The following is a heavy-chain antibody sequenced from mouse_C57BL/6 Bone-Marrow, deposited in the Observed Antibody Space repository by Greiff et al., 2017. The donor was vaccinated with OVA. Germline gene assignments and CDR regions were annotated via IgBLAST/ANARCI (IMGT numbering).Heavy chain of an antibody. V-gene: IGHV1-62-2*01. D-gene: IGHD1-1*01. J-gene: IGHJ1*03. CDR2: FYPGSGSI. CDR3: ARHEARHGTVVATGYFDV. Sequence: QVQLQQSGAELVKPGASVKLSCKASGYTFTEYTIHWVKQRSGQGLEWIGWFYPGSGSIKYNEKFKDKATLTADKSSSTVYMELSRLTSEDSAVYFCARHEARHGTVVATGYFDVWGTGTTVTVSS. CDR1: GYTFTEYT.